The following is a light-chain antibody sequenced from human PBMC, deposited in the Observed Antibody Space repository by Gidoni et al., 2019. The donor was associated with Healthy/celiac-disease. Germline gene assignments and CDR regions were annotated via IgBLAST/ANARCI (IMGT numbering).Light chain of an antibody. J-gene: IGLJ2*01. CDR2: QDN. CDR3: QAWDSSTVV. CDR1: KLGDKY. V-gene: IGLV3-1*01. Sequence: SYELTQPPSVSVSPGQTASITCSGDKLGDKYACWSQQKPGQSPVLVIYQDNKRPSGIPERFSGSNSGNTATLTISGTQAMDEADYYCQAWDSSTVVFGGGTKLTV.